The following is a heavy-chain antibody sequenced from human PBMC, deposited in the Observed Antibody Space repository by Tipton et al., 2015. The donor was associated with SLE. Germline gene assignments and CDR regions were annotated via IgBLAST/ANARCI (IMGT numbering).Heavy chain of an antibody. J-gene: IGHJ6*02. CDR2: ISDSGST. V-gene: IGHV4-59*02. Sequence: TLSLTCTVSGGSVRSHYWSWIRQSPGKGLEWIGYISDSGSTHYNPSLKSRVAISVDTSKNHFSLRLSSVTAADTAVYYCAKMRTNWYGIDVWGQGTMVTVSS. CDR1: GGSVRSHY. CDR3: AKMRTNWYGIDV. D-gene: IGHD6-13*01.